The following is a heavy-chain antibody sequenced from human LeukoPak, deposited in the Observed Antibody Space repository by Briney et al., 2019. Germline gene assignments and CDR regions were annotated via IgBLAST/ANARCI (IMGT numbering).Heavy chain of an antibody. Sequence: GGSLRLSCLTSGFTLSTNAMSWVRQAPGKGLEWISGVSGSGASTYYADSVKGRFTISRDDSRNTLYLQMNSLRGDDTAVYYCAKDVGKWESLHFFDYWGQGTLVTVSS. V-gene: IGHV3-23*01. CDR2: VSGSGAST. J-gene: IGHJ4*02. CDR3: AKDVGKWESLHFFDY. D-gene: IGHD1-26*01. CDR1: GFTLSTNA.